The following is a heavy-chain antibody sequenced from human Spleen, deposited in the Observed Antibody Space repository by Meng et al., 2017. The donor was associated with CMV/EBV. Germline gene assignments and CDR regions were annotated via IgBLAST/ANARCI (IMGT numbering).Heavy chain of an antibody. D-gene: IGHD1-7*01. V-gene: IGHV3-66*02. CDR1: GFSVGSSY. Sequence: GESLKISCAASGFSVGSSYMNWVRQAPGKGLEWVSVIFTGGSTYYADSVKGRFTISRDNSKNTLFLQMNGLRAEDTAVYYCARGPLTGTTWDYFDYWGQGTLVTVSS. J-gene: IGHJ4*02. CDR2: IFTGGST. CDR3: ARGPLTGTTWDYFDY.